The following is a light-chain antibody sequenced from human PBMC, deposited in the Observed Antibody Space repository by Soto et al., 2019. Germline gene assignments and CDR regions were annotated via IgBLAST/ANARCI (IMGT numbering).Light chain of an antibody. Sequence: DIQMTQSPSSLSASVGDRVTITCRASQTISNYLNWYQQKPGKAPKLLIYSASTLQSGVPSRFSGSGSGTDFTLTISSLQPEDFATYYCQQSYSAWTCSQGTKVDIK. J-gene: IGKJ1*01. CDR1: QTISNY. V-gene: IGKV1-39*01. CDR2: SAS. CDR3: QQSYSAWT.